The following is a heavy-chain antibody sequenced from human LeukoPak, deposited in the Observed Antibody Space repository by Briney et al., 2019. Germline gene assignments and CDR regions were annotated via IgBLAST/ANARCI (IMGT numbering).Heavy chain of an antibody. J-gene: IGHJ4*02. CDR2: ISYDGSNK. Sequence: GGSLRLSCAASGFTFSSYAMHWVRQAPGKGLEWVAVISYDGSNKYYADSVKGRFTISRDNSKNTLYLQMNSLRAEDTAVYYCAREVGWELSDKFDYWGQGTLVTVSS. D-gene: IGHD1-26*01. CDR3: AREVGWELSDKFDY. V-gene: IGHV3-30-3*01. CDR1: GFTFSSYA.